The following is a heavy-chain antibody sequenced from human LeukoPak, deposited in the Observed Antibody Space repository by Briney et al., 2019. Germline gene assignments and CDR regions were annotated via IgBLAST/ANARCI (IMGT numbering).Heavy chain of an antibody. CDR2: IYHSGST. J-gene: IGHJ3*02. CDR1: GGSISSGGYS. D-gene: IGHD7-27*01. V-gene: IGHV4-30-2*01. CDR3: AREKPVTGEHDAFDI. Sequence: SQTLSLTCAVSGGSISSGGYSWSWIRQPPGKGLEWIGYIYHSGSTYYNPSLKSRVTISVDTSKNQFSLKLSSVTAADTAVYYRAREKPVTGEHDAFDIWGQGTMVTVSS.